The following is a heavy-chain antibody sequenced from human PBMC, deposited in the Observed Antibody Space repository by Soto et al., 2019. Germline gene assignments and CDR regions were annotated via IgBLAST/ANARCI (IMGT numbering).Heavy chain of an antibody. Sequence: QVQLVQSGAEVKKPGSSVKVSCKASGGTFSSYAISWVRQAPGQGLEWMGGIIPIFGTANYAQKFQGRVTITADESTSTADMELSSLRSEDTAVYYCARDIRRYSYGPNWFDPWGQGTLVTVSS. V-gene: IGHV1-69*01. J-gene: IGHJ5*02. CDR3: ARDIRRYSYGPNWFDP. D-gene: IGHD5-18*01. CDR2: IIPIFGTA. CDR1: GGTFSSYA.